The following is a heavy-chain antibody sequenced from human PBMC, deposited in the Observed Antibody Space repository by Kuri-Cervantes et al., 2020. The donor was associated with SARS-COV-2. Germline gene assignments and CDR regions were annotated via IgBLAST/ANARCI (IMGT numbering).Heavy chain of an antibody. CDR1: GFTVNSNY. D-gene: IGHD2-21*02. CDR3: TRGRLHCGGDCYHSALFDY. CDR2: IYSGGST. V-gene: IGHV3-53*01. Sequence: GGSLRLSCAASGFTVNSNYMSWVRQAPGRGLDWVSVIYSGGSTYYADSVKGRFTISRDNSKNTLYLQMNSLRTEDTAVYYCTRGRLHCGGDCYHSALFDYWGQGTLVTVSS. J-gene: IGHJ4*02.